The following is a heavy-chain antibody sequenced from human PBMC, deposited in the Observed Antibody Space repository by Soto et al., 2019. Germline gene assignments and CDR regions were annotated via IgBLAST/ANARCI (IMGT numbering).Heavy chain of an antibody. J-gene: IGHJ6*03. Sequence: QITLEESGPTLVKPTQALTLTCTFSGFSLSTSGEGVGWIRQPPGKALEWLALIYWDDDNRYSPSLKSRLTVTKDTSKNQVVLTMTNMDPMDTATYYCAHTNYNILGRIDYYYMDVWGKGTTVTVS. V-gene: IGHV2-5*02. CDR3: AHTNYNILGRIDYYYMDV. CDR2: IYWDDDN. D-gene: IGHD3-9*01. CDR1: GFSLSTSGEG.